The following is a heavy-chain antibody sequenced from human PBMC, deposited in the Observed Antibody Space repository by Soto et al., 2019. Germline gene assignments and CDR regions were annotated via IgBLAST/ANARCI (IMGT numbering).Heavy chain of an antibody. CDR1: GYTFTGYY. J-gene: IGHJ4*02. CDR3: ARVDPGELLSFDY. D-gene: IGHD1-7*01. CDR2: INPNSGDT. V-gene: IGHV1-2*02. Sequence: QVQLVQSGAEVKKPGASVKVSCKASGYTFTGYYMHWVRQAPGQGLEWMGWINPNSGDTNYTQKFQGRVTMTRDTSISTAYMELSRLRSDDTAVYYCARVDPGELLSFDYWGQGTLVTVSS.